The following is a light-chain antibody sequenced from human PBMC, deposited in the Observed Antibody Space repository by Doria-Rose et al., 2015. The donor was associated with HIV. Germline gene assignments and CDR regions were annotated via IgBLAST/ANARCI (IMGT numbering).Light chain of an antibody. J-gene: IGKJ1*01. V-gene: IGKV1-8*01. Sequence: AIRMTQSPSPLSASTGDRVTITCRASQDISNYLAWYQQKPGKAPKLLIYAASTLQSGVPSRFSGSGSGTDFTLTISYLQSEDFATYYCQQYYSYPPTFGRGTKVEVK. CDR2: AAS. CDR1: QDISNY. CDR3: QQYYSYPPT.